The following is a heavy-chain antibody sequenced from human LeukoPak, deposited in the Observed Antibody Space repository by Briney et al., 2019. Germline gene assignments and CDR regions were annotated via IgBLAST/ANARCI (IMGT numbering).Heavy chain of an antibody. CDR1: GGSISSYY. D-gene: IGHD3-22*01. CDR2: IYYSGST. Sequence: SETLSLTCTVSGGSISSYYWSWIRQPPGKGLEWIGYIYYSGSTNYNPSLKSRVTISVDTSKNQFPLKLSSVTAADTAVYYCARRVQPYYYDSSGYYYGKNDYYFDYWGQGTLVTVSS. J-gene: IGHJ4*02. CDR3: ARRVQPYYYDSSGYYYGKNDYYFDY. V-gene: IGHV4-59*08.